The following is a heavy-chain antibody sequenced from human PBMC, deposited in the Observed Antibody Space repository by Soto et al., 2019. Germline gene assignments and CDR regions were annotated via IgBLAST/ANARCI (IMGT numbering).Heavy chain of an antibody. CDR3: AKDSRDRPYYFDY. V-gene: IGHV3-9*01. J-gene: IGHJ4*02. CDR2: ISWNSGSI. CDR1: GFTFDDYA. Sequence: EVQMVESGGGLVQPGRSLRLSCAASGFTFDDYAMHWVRQAPGKGLECVSGISWNSGSIGYADSVKGRFTISRDNAKNSLYLQINSLRAEDTALYYCAKDSRDRPYYFDYWGQGTLVTVSS. D-gene: IGHD2-15*01.